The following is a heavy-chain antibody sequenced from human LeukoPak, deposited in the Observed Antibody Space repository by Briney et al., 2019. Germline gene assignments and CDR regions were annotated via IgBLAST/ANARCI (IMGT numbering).Heavy chain of an antibody. CDR1: GHTFTSYS. Sequence: ASVKVSCKASGHTFTSYSMGWVRQAPGQRLEWMGWINAGNAKTKYTQEFQGRVTITTDTSASTAYMELSSLRSEDMAVYYCARESLYSSGCYLPWGQGALGTVSS. D-gene: IGHD3-22*01. J-gene: IGHJ4*03. V-gene: IGHV1-3*03. CDR2: INAGNAKT. CDR3: ARESLYSSGCYLP.